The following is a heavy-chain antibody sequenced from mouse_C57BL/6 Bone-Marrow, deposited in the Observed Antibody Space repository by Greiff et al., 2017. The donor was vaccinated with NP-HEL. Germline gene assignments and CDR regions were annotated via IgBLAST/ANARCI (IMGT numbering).Heavy chain of an antibody. Sequence: QVQLQQSGAELARPGASVKLSCKASGYTFTSYGISWVKQRTGQGLEWIGEIYPRSGNTYYNEKFKGKATLTADKSSSTAYMELRSLTSEDSAVYFCARSSIVKSLFAYWGQGTLVTVSA. CDR2: IYPRSGNT. CDR1: GYTFTSYG. D-gene: IGHD2-5*01. J-gene: IGHJ3*01. V-gene: IGHV1-81*01. CDR3: ARSSIVKSLFAY.